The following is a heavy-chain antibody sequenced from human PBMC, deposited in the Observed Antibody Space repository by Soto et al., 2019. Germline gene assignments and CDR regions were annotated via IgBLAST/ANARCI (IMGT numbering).Heavy chain of an antibody. CDR1: GFTFSSYA. J-gene: IGHJ4*02. CDR2: ISYDGSNK. V-gene: IGHV3-30-3*01. D-gene: IGHD4-17*01. Sequence: QVQLVESGGGVVQPWRSLRLSCAASGFTFSSYAMHRVRQAPGKGLEWVAVISYDGSNKYYADSVKGRFTISRDNSKNTLYMQMNSLRAEDTAVYYCAGDAPHGAYWGQGTLVTVSS. CDR3: AGDAPHGAY.